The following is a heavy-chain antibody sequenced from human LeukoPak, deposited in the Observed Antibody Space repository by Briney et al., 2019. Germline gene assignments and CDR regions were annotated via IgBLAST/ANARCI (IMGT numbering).Heavy chain of an antibody. CDR1: GFTFDDYG. Sequence: AGSLRLSCAASGFTFDDYGMSWVRQAPGKGLEWGSGINWNGGSTGYADSVKGRFTISRDNAKNSLYLQMNSLRAEDTALYYCAREGFVAGYYYYYYMDVWGKGTTVTVSS. J-gene: IGHJ6*03. CDR2: INWNGGST. CDR3: AREGFVAGYYYYYYMDV. V-gene: IGHV3-20*04. D-gene: IGHD2-15*01.